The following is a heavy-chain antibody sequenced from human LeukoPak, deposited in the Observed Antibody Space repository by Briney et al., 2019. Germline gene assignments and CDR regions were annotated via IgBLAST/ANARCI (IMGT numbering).Heavy chain of an antibody. D-gene: IGHD1-26*01. CDR2: ISSSGSTI. CDR3: ARAYSIVGAIVIDY. V-gene: IGHV3-48*04. CDR1: GFTFSSYS. J-gene: IGHJ4*02. Sequence: PGGSLRLSCAASGFTFSSYSMNWVRQAPGKGLEWVSYISSSGSTIYYADSVKGRFTISRDNAKNSLYLQMNSLRAEDTAVYYCARAYSIVGAIVIDYWGQGTLVTVSS.